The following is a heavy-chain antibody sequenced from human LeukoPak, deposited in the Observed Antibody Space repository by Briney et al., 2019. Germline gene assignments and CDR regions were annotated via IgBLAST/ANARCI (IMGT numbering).Heavy chain of an antibody. CDR3: ATDYGGNPFDY. CDR1: GGSISSGGYS. Sequence: SETLSLTCAVSGGSISSGGYSWSWIRQPPGKGLEWIGYIYYSGSTNYNPSLKSRVTISVDTSKNQFSLKLSSVTAADTAVYYCATDYGGNPFDYWGQGTLVTVSS. D-gene: IGHD4-23*01. J-gene: IGHJ4*02. CDR2: IYYSGST. V-gene: IGHV4-61*08.